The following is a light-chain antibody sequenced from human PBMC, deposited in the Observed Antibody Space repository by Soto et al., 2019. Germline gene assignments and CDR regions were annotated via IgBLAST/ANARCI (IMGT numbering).Light chain of an antibody. V-gene: IGKV3-11*01. J-gene: IGKJ5*01. CDR2: DAS. CDR1: QSVSIY. Sequence: EIVLTKSPGTLSLSPWERATLSCRASQSVSIYLAWYQQKPGQAPRLLLYDASNRATGIPARFSGSGSGTDFTLTISSLEPEDYAVYYCQQRSNWPPKITFGQGTRLEI. CDR3: QQRSNWPPKIT.